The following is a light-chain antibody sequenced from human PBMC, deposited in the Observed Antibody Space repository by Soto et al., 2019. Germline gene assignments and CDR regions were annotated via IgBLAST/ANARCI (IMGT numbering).Light chain of an antibody. CDR1: QSVSSN. CDR3: QQYNNWPG. J-gene: IGKJ1*01. Sequence: EIVMTQSPATLSVSPGERATLSCRASQSVSSNLAWYQQKPGQAPRLLIYGASTRATGIPARLSGSGSGTEFTLTISSPQSEDFAVYYCQQYNNWPGFGQGTKVEIK. V-gene: IGKV3-15*01. CDR2: GAS.